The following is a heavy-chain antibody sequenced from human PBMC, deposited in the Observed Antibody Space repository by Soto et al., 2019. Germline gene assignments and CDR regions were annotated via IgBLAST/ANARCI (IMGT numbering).Heavy chain of an antibody. CDR1: GGSISSSSYY. CDR3: ARHGIYYDSSGYYFQH. V-gene: IGHV4-39*01. J-gene: IGHJ1*01. CDR2: IYYSGST. Sequence: SETLSLTCTVSGGSISSSSYYWGWIRQPPGKGLEWIGSIYYSGSTYYNPSLKRRVTISVDTSKNQFSLKLSSVTAADTAVYYCARHGIYYDSSGYYFQHWGQGTLVTVSS. D-gene: IGHD3-22*01.